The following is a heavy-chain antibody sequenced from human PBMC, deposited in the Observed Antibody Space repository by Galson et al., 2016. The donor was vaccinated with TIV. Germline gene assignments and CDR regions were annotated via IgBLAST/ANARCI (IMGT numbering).Heavy chain of an antibody. Sequence: SVKVSCKASGYDFTRYYIHWMRQAPGQGLEWVGIVNPRDGGTVYAEKFQRRLIMTRDTSTSIVYMELSSLLSEDTAMYYCAAYASGGIDYWGQGTLLTVSS. CDR1: GYDFTRYY. V-gene: IGHV1-46*01. D-gene: IGHD3-10*01. J-gene: IGHJ4*02. CDR3: AAYASGGIDY. CDR2: VNPRDGGT.